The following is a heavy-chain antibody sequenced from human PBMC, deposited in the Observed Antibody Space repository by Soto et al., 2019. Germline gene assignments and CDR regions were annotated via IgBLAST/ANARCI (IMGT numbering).Heavy chain of an antibody. CDR3: ARGPLVRVDYYYGMDV. CDR2: LYTDDTT. Sequence: EVQLVETGGGLIQPGGSLRLSCVASGFSVSGNFMSWVRQPPGRGLEWVSILYTDDTTHYAESVKGRFTISRDNSKNTVYLQMNSLTADDTAVYSCARGPLVRVDYYYGMDVWGQGTTVTVSS. D-gene: IGHD6-13*01. V-gene: IGHV3-53*02. CDR1: GFSVSGNF. J-gene: IGHJ6*02.